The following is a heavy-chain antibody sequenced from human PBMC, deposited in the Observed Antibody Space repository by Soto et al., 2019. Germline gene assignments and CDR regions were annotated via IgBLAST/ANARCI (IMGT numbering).Heavy chain of an antibody. V-gene: IGHV1-2*04. CDR1: GYTFTDFY. J-gene: IGHJ4*01. CDR3: ASGKKQQMDGALDY. D-gene: IGHD2-8*01. CDR2: INPNNGGT. Sequence: ASVKVSCKASGYTFTDFYIHWVRQAPGQGLEWMGWINPNNGGTNYAQKSQGWVSMTRDTSISTAYMELSRLASDDTAVYFCASGKKQQMDGALDYWG.